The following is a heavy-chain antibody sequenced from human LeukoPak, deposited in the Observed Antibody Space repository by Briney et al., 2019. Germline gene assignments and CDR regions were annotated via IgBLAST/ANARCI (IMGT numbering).Heavy chain of an antibody. CDR2: ISWYSGSI. D-gene: IGHD6-13*01. CDR3: AKAPSWYRSYFDY. Sequence: GRSLRLSCAASGFPFDDYVMPWVRHAPGKGLGWVLGISWYSGSIAYADSVKGRFTIPSDNAKNSLHLQMNSLSAEDSALYYCAKAPSWYRSYFDYWGQGTLVTVSS. CDR1: GFPFDDYV. J-gene: IGHJ4*02. V-gene: IGHV3-9*01.